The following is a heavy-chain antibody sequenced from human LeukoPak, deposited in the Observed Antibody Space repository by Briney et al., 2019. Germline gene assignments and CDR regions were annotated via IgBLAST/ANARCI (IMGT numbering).Heavy chain of an antibody. D-gene: IGHD6-13*01. CDR1: GFTVSSNY. J-gene: IGHJ6*02. V-gene: IGHV3-66*01. Sequence: SGGSLRLSCAASGFTVSSNYMSWVRQAPGKGLEWVSVIYSGGSTYYADSVKGRFTISRDNSKNTLYLQMNSLRAEDTAVYYCARDGSSWNYYYYGMDVWGQGTTVTVSS. CDR3: ARDGSSWNYYYYGMDV. CDR2: IYSGGST.